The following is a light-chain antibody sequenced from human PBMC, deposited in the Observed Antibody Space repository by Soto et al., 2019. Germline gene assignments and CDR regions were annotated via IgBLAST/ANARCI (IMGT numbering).Light chain of an antibody. CDR1: SSDVGSYNL. V-gene: IGLV2-23*01. CDR2: EGS. J-gene: IGLJ1*01. CDR3: SSYAGSGTFYV. Sequence: QSALTQPASVSGSPGQSITISCTGNSSDVGSYNLVSWYQQHPGKAPKLMIYEGSKRPSGVSSRFSGSKSGNTASLTISGVQAEDEADYYCSSYAGSGTFYVFGTGTKVTVL.